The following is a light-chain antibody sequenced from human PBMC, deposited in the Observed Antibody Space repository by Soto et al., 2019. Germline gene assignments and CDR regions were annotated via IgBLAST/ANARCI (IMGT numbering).Light chain of an antibody. J-gene: IGLJ3*02. Sequence: QSALTQPASVSGCPGQSITISCTGTSSDVGGYNYVSWYQQHPGKAPKLMIYEVSNRPSGVSKRFSGSKSGNTASLTISGLQAEDEADYYCSSYTSSLWVFGGGTKLTVL. CDR1: SSDVGGYNY. CDR3: SSYTSSLWV. V-gene: IGLV2-14*01. CDR2: EVS.